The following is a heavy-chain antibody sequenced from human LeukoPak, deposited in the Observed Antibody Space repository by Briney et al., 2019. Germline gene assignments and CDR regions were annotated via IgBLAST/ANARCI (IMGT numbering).Heavy chain of an antibody. V-gene: IGHV3-53*01. Sequence: GGSLRLSCAASGFTVSSDYMSWVRQAPGKGLEWVSILYRGGTIYYADSVKGRFTISRDDSKNTLYLQMNSLRAEDTAVYYCARGNGYISGREDYNWFDPWGQGTLVTVSS. CDR1: GFTVSSDY. CDR3: ARGNGYISGREDYNWFDP. D-gene: IGHD5-18*01. CDR2: LYRGGTI. J-gene: IGHJ5*02.